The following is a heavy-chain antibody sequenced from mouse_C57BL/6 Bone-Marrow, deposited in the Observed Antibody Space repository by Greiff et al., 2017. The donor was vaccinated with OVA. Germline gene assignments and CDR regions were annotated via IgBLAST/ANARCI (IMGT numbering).Heavy chain of an antibody. J-gene: IGHJ3*01. CDR2: IYPGGGYT. Sequence: VKLMESGAELVRPGTSVKMSCKASGYTFTNYWIGWAKQRPGHGLAWIGDIYPGGGYTNYNEKFKGNATLTADKSSSTAYMQFSSLTSEDSAIYYCASDYYGSSYAWFAYWGQGTLVTVSA. CDR3: ASDYYGSSYAWFAY. CDR1: GYTFTNYW. D-gene: IGHD1-1*01. V-gene: IGHV1-63*01.